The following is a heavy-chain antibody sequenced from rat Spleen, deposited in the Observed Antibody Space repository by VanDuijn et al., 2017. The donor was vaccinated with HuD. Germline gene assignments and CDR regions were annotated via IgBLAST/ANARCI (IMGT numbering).Heavy chain of an antibody. Sequence: EVQLVESGGGLVQPGRSLKLSCVASGFTFNNYWMTWIRQAPGKGLEWVATISYDGSSTYYRDSVKGRFTISRDNAKSTLYLQMDSLRSEDTATYYCARSVFDYWGQGVMVTVSS. J-gene: IGHJ2*01. V-gene: IGHV5-31*01. CDR1: GFTFNNYW. CDR2: ISYDGSST. CDR3: ARSVFDY.